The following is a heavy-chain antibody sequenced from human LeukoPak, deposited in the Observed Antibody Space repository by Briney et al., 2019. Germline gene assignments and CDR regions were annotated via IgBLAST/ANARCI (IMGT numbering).Heavy chain of an antibody. Sequence: GGSLRLSCAASGFTFSSYEMNWVRQAPGKGLEWVSYISSSGSTIYYADSVKGRFTISRDNAKNSLYLQMNSLRAEDTAVYYCARDKSDVKLEWLWHYYYMDVWGKGTTVTVSS. V-gene: IGHV3-48*03. D-gene: IGHD3-3*01. CDR3: ARDKSDVKLEWLWHYYYMDV. CDR1: GFTFSSYE. J-gene: IGHJ6*03. CDR2: ISSSGSTI.